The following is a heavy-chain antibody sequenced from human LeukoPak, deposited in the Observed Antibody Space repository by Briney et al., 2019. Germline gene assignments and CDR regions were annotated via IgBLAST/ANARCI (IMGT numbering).Heavy chain of an antibody. D-gene: IGHD3-9*01. Sequence: GASVRVSCTASGYTFTGYYMHWVRQAPGQGLEWVGWINPNSGGTNYAEKFQGRVTMTRDTAISTAYMELSRLRSDDTAVYYCARDCLRSITILPPPRYYYYYMDVWGKGTTVTVSS. CDR3: ARDCLRSITILPPPRYYYYYMDV. CDR1: GYTFTGYY. V-gene: IGHV1-2*02. J-gene: IGHJ6*03. CDR2: INPNSGGT.